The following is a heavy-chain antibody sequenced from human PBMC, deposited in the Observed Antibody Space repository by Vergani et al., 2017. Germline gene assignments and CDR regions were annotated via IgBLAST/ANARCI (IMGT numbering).Heavy chain of an antibody. V-gene: IGHV4-31*03. Sequence: QVQLQESGPGLVKPSQTLSLTCTVSGGPISSGGYYWSWIRPHPGKGLEWIGYIYYSGSTYYNPSLKSRVTISVDTSKNQFALKLSSVTAADTAVYYCARDQRRYYDSSSSYYYYMDVWGKGTTVTVSS. CDR1: GGPISSGGYY. CDR2: IYYSGST. J-gene: IGHJ6*03. D-gene: IGHD3-22*01. CDR3: ARDQRRYYDSSSSYYYYMDV.